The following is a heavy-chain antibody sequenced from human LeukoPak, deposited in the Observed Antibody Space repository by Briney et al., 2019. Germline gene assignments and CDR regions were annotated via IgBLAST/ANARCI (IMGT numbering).Heavy chain of an antibody. V-gene: IGHV4-34*01. J-gene: IGHJ5*02. D-gene: IGHD2-2*01. CDR3: ASLSCTSTSCYDHWFDP. CDR1: GGSFSGYY. CDR2: MNHSGST. Sequence: AETLSLTCAVYGGSFSGYYWSWIRQPPGKGLEWIGEMNHSGSTNDNPSLKRRGTISVDTSKKQFALKLISGTAAETAVYYDASLSCTSTSCYDHWFDPWGQGTLVTVSS.